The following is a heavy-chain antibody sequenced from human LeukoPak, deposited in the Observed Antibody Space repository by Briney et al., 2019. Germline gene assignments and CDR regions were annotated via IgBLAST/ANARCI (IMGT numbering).Heavy chain of an antibody. J-gene: IGHJ3*01. CDR2: ISADDKA. Sequence: GSLRLSCAASGFTFTTYAINWVRQAPGKGLEWVSGISADDKASYADSVKGRFTISRDNSKNTVSLQMSSLRAEDTALYYCAKDLALAGTGGGFDVWGQGTRVAVSS. V-gene: IGHV3-23*01. CDR1: GFTFTTYA. CDR3: AKDLALAGTGGGFDV. D-gene: IGHD6-19*01.